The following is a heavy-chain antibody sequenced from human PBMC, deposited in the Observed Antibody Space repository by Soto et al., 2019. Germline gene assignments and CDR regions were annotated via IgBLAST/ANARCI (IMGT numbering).Heavy chain of an antibody. V-gene: IGHV3-30-3*01. J-gene: IGHJ4*02. CDR3: ARSVYGDYAFDY. D-gene: IGHD4-17*01. CDR2: ISYDGSNK. CDR1: GFTFSSYA. Sequence: QVQLVESGGGVVQPGRSPRLSCAASGFTFSSYAMHWVRQAPGKGLEWVAVISYDGSNKYYADSVKGRFTISRDNSKNTLYLQMNSLRAEDTAVYYCARSVYGDYAFDYWGQGTLVTVSS.